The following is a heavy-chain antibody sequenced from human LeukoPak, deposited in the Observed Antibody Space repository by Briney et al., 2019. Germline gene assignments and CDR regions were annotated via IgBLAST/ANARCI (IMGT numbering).Heavy chain of an antibody. V-gene: IGHV4-59*01. Sequence: SETLSLTCTVSGGSISSYYWSWIRQPPGKGLEWLGYIYYSGSTNYNPSLKSRVTISVDTSKNQFSLKLSSVTAADTAVYYCARGLVAAAGTVGYFDYWGQGTLVTVSS. D-gene: IGHD6-13*01. CDR1: GGSISSYY. CDR3: ARGLVAAAGTVGYFDY. J-gene: IGHJ4*02. CDR2: IYYSGST.